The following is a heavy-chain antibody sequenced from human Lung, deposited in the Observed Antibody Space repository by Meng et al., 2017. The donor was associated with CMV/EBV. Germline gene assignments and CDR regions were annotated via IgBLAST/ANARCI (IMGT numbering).Heavy chain of an antibody. CDR3: VRDCSVASCYDFYYYGMEV. J-gene: IGHJ6*02. V-gene: IGHV1-69*05. CDR2: SIPMYATV. Sequence: SVKVSXKASGGTFNSYSISWVRQAPGQGLEWMGGSIPMYATVNYAQKFQGRVTITTDESASTAYMELSSLRSEDTGVYYCVRDCSVASCYDFYYYGMEVWGRGTTVTVSS. D-gene: IGHD2-2*01. CDR1: GGTFNSYS.